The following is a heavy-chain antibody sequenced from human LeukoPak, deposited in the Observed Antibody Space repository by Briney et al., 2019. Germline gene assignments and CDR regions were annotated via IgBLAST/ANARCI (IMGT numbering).Heavy chain of an antibody. J-gene: IGHJ3*01. V-gene: IGHV3-7*04. CDR3: ARGDFSDYGDYVDAFDV. CDR1: GFTFNNYW. CDR2: IKQDGSQK. D-gene: IGHD4-17*01. Sequence: GGSLRLSCAASGFTFNNYWMSWVRQAPGKGLQWVANIKQDGSQKFYVDSVKGRFTISRDNTKKSLYLQMNSLRAEDTAMYYCARGDFSDYGDYVDAFDVWGQGTMVTVSS.